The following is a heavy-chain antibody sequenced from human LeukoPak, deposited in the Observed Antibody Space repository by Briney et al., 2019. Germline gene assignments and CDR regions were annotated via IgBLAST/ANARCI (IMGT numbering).Heavy chain of an antibody. V-gene: IGHV1-46*01. CDR1: GYTFTSYY. Sequence: GASVKLSCKASGYTFTSYYMHWVRQAPGQGLEWMGIINPSGGSTSYAQKFQGRVAMTRDTSTSTVYMELSRLRSEDTAVYYCARDCSSTSCRRDYWGQGTLVTVSS. CDR2: INPSGGST. CDR3: ARDCSSTSCRRDY. J-gene: IGHJ4*02. D-gene: IGHD2-2*01.